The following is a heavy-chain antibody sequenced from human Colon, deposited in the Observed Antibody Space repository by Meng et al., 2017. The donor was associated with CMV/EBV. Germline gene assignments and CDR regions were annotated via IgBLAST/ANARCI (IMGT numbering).Heavy chain of an antibody. V-gene: IGHV3-72*01. CDR2: TRNKVSSYTK. J-gene: IGHJ4*02. CDR3: GTAGRTAGDY. D-gene: IGHD2-21*02. CDR1: GFTFSSSA. Sequence: GESLKISCAASGFTFSSSAMSWVRQAPGKGLEWVSRTRNKVSSYTKQYAASVHGRFTISRDDSTTSLYLQMNNLKTEDPAVYYCGTAGRTAGDYWGQGTLVTVSS.